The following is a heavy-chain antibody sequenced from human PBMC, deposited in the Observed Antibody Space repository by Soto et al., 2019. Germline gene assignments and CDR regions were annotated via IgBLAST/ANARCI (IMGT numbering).Heavy chain of an antibody. CDR1: GFTFSNYA. Sequence: EVQLLDSGGGLVQPGGSVRLSCAASGFTFSNYARSWVRQAPGKGLEWVSGVGGSGDSTYYADSVKGRFTISRDNSKDTLYLQMNSLRAEDTAVYYCAKSPLGYCSGGSCYPPHYFDYWGQGTLVTVSS. CDR3: AKSPLGYCSGGSCYPPHYFDY. D-gene: IGHD2-15*01. CDR2: VGGSGDST. J-gene: IGHJ4*02. V-gene: IGHV3-23*01.